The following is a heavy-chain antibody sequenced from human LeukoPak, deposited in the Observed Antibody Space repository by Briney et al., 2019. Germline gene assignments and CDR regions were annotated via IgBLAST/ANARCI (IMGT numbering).Heavy chain of an antibody. CDR2: INWNGGST. CDR1: GFTFGDYG. V-gene: IGHV3-20*04. J-gene: IGHJ4*02. D-gene: IGHD5-18*01. Sequence: GGSLRLSCAASGFTFGDYGMSWVRQAPGKGLEWVSGINWNGGSTGYADSVKGRFTISRDNAKNSLYLQMNSLRAEDTALYYCARRVGTVTEGYYFDYWGQGTLVTVSS. CDR3: ARRVGTVTEGYYFDY.